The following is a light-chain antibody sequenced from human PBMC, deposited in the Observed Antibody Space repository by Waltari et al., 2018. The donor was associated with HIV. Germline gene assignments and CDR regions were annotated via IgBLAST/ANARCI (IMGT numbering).Light chain of an antibody. CDR2: DVT. J-gene: IGLJ2*01. CDR1: SSDVGTYNS. Sequence: QSALTQPASVSGSPGQSITISCTGTSSDVGTYNSVSWYQQHPGNVPKLVIFDVTKRPSGVSDRFSGSKSGNTASLTISGLQAEDEADYYCCTYAVIVVFGGGTKLTVL. V-gene: IGLV2-23*02. CDR3: CTYAVIVV.